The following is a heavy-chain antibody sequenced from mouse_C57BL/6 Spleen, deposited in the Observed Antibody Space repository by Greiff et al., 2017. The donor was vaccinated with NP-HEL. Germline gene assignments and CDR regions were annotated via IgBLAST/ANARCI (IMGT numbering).Heavy chain of an antibody. V-gene: IGHV14-4*01. CDR2: IYPENGDT. J-gene: IGHJ3*01. CDR3: TTAPGCAY. CDR1: GFNIKDDY. Sequence: VQLQQSGAELVRPGASVKLSCTASGFNIKDDYMHWVKQRPEQGLEWIGWIYPENGDTEYASKFQGKATITADKSSNTAYLQLSSLTSEDTAVYYCTTAPGCAYWGKGTLVTVAA.